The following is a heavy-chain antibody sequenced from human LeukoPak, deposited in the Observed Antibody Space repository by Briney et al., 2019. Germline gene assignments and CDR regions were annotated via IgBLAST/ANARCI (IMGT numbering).Heavy chain of an antibody. V-gene: IGHV1-2*02. CDR1: GYTFTGYY. CDR3: ATNSAVMDPPVGYFDL. J-gene: IGHJ2*01. D-gene: IGHD2-21*01. CDR2: INPNSGGT. Sequence: GASVKVSCKASGYTFTGYYMHWVRQAPGQGLEWMGWINPNSGGTNYAQKFQGRVTMARDTSISTAYMELSRLRSDDTAVYYCATNSAVMDPPVGYFDLWGRGTLVTVSS.